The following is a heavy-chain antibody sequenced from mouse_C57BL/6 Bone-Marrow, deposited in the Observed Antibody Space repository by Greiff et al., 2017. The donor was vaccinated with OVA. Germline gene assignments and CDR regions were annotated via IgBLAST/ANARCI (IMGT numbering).Heavy chain of an antibody. J-gene: IGHJ3*01. CDR3: ARDDLPTPYDSKKGFAY. V-gene: IGHV1-81*01. CDR1: GYTFTSYG. D-gene: IGHD2-5*01. CDR2: IYPRSGNT. Sequence: VKLMESGAELARPGASVKLSCKASGYTFTSYGISWVKQRTGQGLEWIGEIYPRSGNTYYNEKFKGKATLTADKSSSTAYMELRSLTSEDSAVYFCARDDLPTPYDSKKGFAYWGQGTLVTVSA.